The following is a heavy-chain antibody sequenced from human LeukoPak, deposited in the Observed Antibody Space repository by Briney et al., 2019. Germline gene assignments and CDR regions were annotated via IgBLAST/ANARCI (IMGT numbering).Heavy chain of an antibody. V-gene: IGHV3-23*01. CDR2: ISGSGGST. J-gene: IGHJ4*02. Sequence: KAGGSLRLSCAASGFTFSRYWMHWVRQAPGKGLEWVSAISGSGGSTYYADSVKGRFTISRDNSKNTLYLQMHSLRAEDTAVYYCAKVRAGHYFDYWGQGTLVTVSS. D-gene: IGHD6-19*01. CDR3: AKVRAGHYFDY. CDR1: GFTFSRYW.